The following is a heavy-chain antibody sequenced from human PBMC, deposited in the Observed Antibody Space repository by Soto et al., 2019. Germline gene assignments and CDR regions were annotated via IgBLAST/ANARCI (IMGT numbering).Heavy chain of an antibody. CDR3: ARDVRDACDI. V-gene: IGHV3-33*01. Sequence: GGSLRLSCSASAFTFSRYGMHSVRQPPGKRLEWVASIWYDGSNKYYADSVKGRFTISRDNSKNTLYLQMNSLRAEDTAVYYCARDVRDACDIWGQGTMVTVSS. CDR1: AFTFSRYG. D-gene: IGHD3-10*02. CDR2: IWYDGSNK. J-gene: IGHJ3*02.